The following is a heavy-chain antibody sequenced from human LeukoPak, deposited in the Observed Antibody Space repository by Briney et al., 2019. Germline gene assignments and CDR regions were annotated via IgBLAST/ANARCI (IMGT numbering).Heavy chain of an antibody. CDR1: GFTFSSYA. CDR2: ISGSGGST. D-gene: IGHD5-18*01. J-gene: IGHJ4*02. V-gene: IGHV3-23*01. Sequence: GGSLRLSCAASGFTFSSYAMSWVRQAPGKGLEWVSAISGSGGSTYYADSVKGRFTISRDNAKNSLYLQMNSLRAEDTAVYYCARGGGYSYGYGLDYWGQGTLVTVSS. CDR3: ARGGGYSYGYGLDY.